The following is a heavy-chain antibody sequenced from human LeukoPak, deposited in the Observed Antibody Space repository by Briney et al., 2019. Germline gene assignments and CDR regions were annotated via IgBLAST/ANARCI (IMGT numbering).Heavy chain of an antibody. CDR2: ISSSSSTI. Sequence: GGSLRLSCAASGFTFSSYSMNWVRQAPGKGLEWVSYISSSSSTIYYADSVKGRFTISRDNAKNSLYLQMNSLRAEDTAVYYCARDGDSYGPDYWGQGTLVTVSS. D-gene: IGHD5-18*01. CDR1: GFTFSSYS. V-gene: IGHV3-48*04. CDR3: ARDGDSYGPDY. J-gene: IGHJ4*02.